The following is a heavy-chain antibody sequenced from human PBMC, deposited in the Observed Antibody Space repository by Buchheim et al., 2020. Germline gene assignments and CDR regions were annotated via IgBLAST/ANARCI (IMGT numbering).Heavy chain of an antibody. CDR2: INHSGST. CDR3: ARGLKRTVGATGVWFDP. Sequence: QVQLQQWGAGLLKPSETLSLTCAVYGGSFSGYYWSWIRQPPGKGLEWIGEINHSGSTHYNPSLKSRVTISVDTSKNQFSTKLSSVTAADTAVYYCARGLKRTVGATGVWFDPWGQGTL. D-gene: IGHD1-26*01. CDR1: GGSFSGYY. V-gene: IGHV4-34*01. J-gene: IGHJ5*02.